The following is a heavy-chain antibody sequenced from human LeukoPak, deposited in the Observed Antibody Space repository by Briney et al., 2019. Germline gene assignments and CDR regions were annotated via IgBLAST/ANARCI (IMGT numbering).Heavy chain of an antibody. V-gene: IGHV3-33*01. CDR1: GFTFSSYG. Sequence: GGSLRLSCAASGFTFSSYGMHWVRQAPGKGLEWVAVIWYDGSNVYYADSVKGRFTISRDNSKNTLYLQMNSLRAEDTAVYYCARGFDYYDSSGYYDYWGQGTLVTVSS. J-gene: IGHJ4*02. CDR2: IWYDGSNV. D-gene: IGHD3-22*01. CDR3: ARGFDYYDSSGYYDY.